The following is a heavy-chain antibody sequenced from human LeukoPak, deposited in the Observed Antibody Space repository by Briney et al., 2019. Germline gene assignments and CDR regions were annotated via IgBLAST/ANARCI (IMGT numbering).Heavy chain of an antibody. D-gene: IGHD3-3*01. Sequence: GGSLRLSCAASGFIFDDHSMHWVRQAPGKGLEWVSGISWSSGIIGYADSVKGRFTISRDNAKNSLDLQMESLRAEDTAVYYCAKDTGSPADAITMEDNAFDIWGQGTMVTVSS. CDR1: GFIFDDHS. CDR2: ISWSSGII. V-gene: IGHV3-9*01. CDR3: AKDTGSPADAITMEDNAFDI. J-gene: IGHJ3*02.